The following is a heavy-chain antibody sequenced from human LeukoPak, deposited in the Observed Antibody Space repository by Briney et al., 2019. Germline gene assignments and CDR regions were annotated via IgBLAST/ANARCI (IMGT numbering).Heavy chain of an antibody. J-gene: IGHJ5*02. CDR2: ISSFSGTI. V-gene: IGHV3-48*04. CDR3: AKGPHGVIAAAGTFYP. CDR1: GIILRSYN. Sequence: GGSLRLSCVASGIILRSYNMNWVRQAPGKGLEWVSYISSFSGTINYADSVKRRFTFSRDNAKNSLHLQMNSLRADDTAVYHCAKGPHGVIAAAGTFYPWGQGTLGTVSS. D-gene: IGHD6-13*01.